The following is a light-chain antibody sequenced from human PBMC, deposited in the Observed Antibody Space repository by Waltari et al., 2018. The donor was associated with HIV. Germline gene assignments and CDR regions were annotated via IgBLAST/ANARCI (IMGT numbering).Light chain of an antibody. CDR1: QGISSA. CDR3: QQFNSYPIT. CDR2: DAS. V-gene: IGKV1-13*02. Sequence: AIQLTQSPSSLSASIGDRVTITCRASQGISSALAWYQQKPGKAPKLLIYDASSLESGVPSRFSGSGSGTDFTLTISSLQPEDFATYYCQQFNSYPITFGQGTRLEIK. J-gene: IGKJ5*01.